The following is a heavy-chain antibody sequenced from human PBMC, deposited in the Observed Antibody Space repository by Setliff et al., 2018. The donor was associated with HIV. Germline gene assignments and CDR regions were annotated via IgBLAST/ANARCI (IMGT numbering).Heavy chain of an antibody. CDR2: INRGGST. J-gene: IGHJ4*02. V-gene: IGHV4-34*01. CDR3: ARVLGYYYDSSGYVDY. D-gene: IGHD3-22*01. Sequence: LSLTCAVYGGSFSDYYWSWIRQPPGKGLEWIGEINRGGSTNYNPSLKSRVTISLDTSKRQFSLKLSSVTAADTAVYYCARVLGYYYDSSGYVDYWGQGTLVTVSS. CDR1: GGSFSDYY.